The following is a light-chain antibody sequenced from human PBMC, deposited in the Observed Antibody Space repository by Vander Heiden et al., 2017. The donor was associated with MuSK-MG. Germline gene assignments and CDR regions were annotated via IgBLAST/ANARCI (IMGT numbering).Light chain of an antibody. V-gene: IGLV1-40*01. CDR1: SSNIGANYD. CDR3: QSYDSSPSGVV. Sequence: QSVLTQPPSVSGAPGQRVTISCTGSSSNIGANYDVHWYQQLPGTAPKLLIFGNSNRASGVPDRFSGSKSGPSASLAITGLQAEDEADYYCQSYDSSPSGVVFGGGTKLTVL. CDR2: GNS. J-gene: IGLJ2*01.